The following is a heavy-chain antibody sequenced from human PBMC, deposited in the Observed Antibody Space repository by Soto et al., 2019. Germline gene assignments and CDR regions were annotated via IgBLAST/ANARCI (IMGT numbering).Heavy chain of an antibody. CDR3: VKDGSSGWPYFDDMDV. V-gene: IGHV3-30*18. J-gene: IGHJ6*02. CDR1: GFTFSSYG. Sequence: XESLQLSCAASGFTFSSYGMHGVRQAPGKGLEWVAVILYDGSKKYYADSVKGRFTISRDNSKNTLYLQMSSLRAEDTALYYCVKDGSSGWPYFDDMDVWGQGTTVTVSS. D-gene: IGHD6-19*01. CDR2: ILYDGSKK.